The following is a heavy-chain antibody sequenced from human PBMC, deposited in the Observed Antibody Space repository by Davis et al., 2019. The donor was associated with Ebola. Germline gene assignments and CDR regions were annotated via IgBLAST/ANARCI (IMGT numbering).Heavy chain of an antibody. J-gene: IGHJ4*02. V-gene: IGHV3-7*01. D-gene: IGHD5-24*01. CDR1: GFTFSLFA. CDR3: AKDCDFGCSDGWLYYFDS. CDR2: IKQDGGEK. Sequence: PGGSLRLSCAASGFTFSLFAMHWVRQAPGKGLEWVANIKQDGGEKYYVDSVKGRFTISRDNSKNTLYLQMNSLRAEDTAVYYCAKDCDFGCSDGWLYYFDSWGQGALVTVSP.